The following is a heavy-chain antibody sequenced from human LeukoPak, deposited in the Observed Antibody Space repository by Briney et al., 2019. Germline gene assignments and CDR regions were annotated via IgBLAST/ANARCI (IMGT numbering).Heavy chain of an antibody. CDR3: ARDPGHCSSTSCYKFFDY. Sequence: GGSLRLSCAASGFTFKTYWMHWVRQAPGKGLVWVSHSNSDGSSTSYADSVRGRFTISRDNAKNTLYLQMNSLRAEDTAVYYCARDPGHCSSTSCYKFFDYWGQGTLVTVSS. CDR2: SNSDGSST. V-gene: IGHV3-74*01. J-gene: IGHJ4*02. CDR1: GFTFKTYW. D-gene: IGHD2-2*02.